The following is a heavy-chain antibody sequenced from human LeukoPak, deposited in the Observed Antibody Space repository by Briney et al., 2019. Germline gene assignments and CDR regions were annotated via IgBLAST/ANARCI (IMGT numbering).Heavy chain of an antibody. CDR1: EYTFTDYY. CDR2: INPNSGAT. D-gene: IGHD1-26*01. CDR3: ARNGRFSNWFDP. J-gene: IGHJ5*02. V-gene: IGHV1-2*02. Sequence: GASVTVSCKASEYTFTDYYIHWVRQAPGQGLEWMGWINPNSGATNYAQKFQGRVTMTTDTSISTAYLDLGRLRTDDTAVYYCARNGRFSNWFDPWGPGTLVAVSS.